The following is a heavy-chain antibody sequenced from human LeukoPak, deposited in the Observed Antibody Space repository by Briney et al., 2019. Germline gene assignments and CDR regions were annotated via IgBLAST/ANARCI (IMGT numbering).Heavy chain of an antibody. CDR2: ISYDGSNT. J-gene: IGHJ4*02. D-gene: IGHD3-22*01. CDR1: RFTFNSCA. Sequence: PGGSLRLSCAASRFTFNSCAMHWVRQAPGEGLEWVATISYDGSNTHYADSVKGRFIISRDNSKNTLSLLMNSLKTEDTAVYYCVKGVGLYDSSGYFDYWGQGTLVPVSS. CDR3: VKGVGLYDSSGYFDY. V-gene: IGHV3-30-3*02.